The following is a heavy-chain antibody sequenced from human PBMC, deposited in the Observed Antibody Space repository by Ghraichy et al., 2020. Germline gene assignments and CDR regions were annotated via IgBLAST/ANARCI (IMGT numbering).Heavy chain of an antibody. V-gene: IGHV3-30-3*01. D-gene: IGHD3-22*01. CDR2: ISYDGSKK. CDR3: ARDRDADDSSGYYGPFDS. J-gene: IGHJ4*02. Sequence: GESLNISCKASGFTFSTYAMHWVRQAPGKGLEWVALISYDGSKKYYADSVKGRFTISRDNSKNTLYLQMNSLRAEDTAVYYCARDRDADDSSGYYGPFDSWGQGILVTVSS. CDR1: GFTFSTYA.